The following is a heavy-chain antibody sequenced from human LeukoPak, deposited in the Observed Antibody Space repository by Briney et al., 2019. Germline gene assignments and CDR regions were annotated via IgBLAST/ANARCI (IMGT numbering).Heavy chain of an antibody. CDR1: GYTFIGYY. V-gene: IGHV1-2*06. CDR2: INPNSGGA. D-gene: IGHD2-2*01. Sequence: GASVKVSCKASGYTFIGYYVNWVRQAPGQGLEWMGRINPNSGGADYVQKFQGRVTMTRDTSISTAYMGLTRLRSDDTAVYYCARYHEDCRSASCYDWGQGTLVTVSS. CDR3: ARYHEDCRSASCYD. J-gene: IGHJ4*02.